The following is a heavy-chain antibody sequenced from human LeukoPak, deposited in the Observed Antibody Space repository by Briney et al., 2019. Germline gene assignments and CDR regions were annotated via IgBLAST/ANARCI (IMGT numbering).Heavy chain of an antibody. CDR2: ISYIGLT. V-gene: IGHV4-39*01. CDR3: ARRPPNLNWFDP. Sequence: PSETLSLTGSVFGGTISSSNDYWACIRQPPGKGLECIGGISYIGLTYYNPSRESRVTLSIDTSNNQFSLKVTSVPAAGTGIYYCARRPPNLNWFDPWGEGTLVTVSS. J-gene: IGHJ5*02. CDR1: GGTISSSNDY.